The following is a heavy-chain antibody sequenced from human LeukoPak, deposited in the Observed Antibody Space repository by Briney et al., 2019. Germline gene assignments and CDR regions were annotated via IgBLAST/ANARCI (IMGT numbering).Heavy chain of an antibody. Sequence: SETLSLTCTVSGGSISSYYWSWIRQPPGKGLEWIGYIYYSGSTNYNPSLKSRVTISVDTSKNQFSLKLSSVTAADTAVYYCARANPPRYYDFWSGNSNWFDPWGQGTLVTVSS. CDR2: IYYSGST. CDR1: GGSISSYY. CDR3: ARANPPRYYDFWSGNSNWFDP. D-gene: IGHD3-3*01. V-gene: IGHV4-59*01. J-gene: IGHJ5*02.